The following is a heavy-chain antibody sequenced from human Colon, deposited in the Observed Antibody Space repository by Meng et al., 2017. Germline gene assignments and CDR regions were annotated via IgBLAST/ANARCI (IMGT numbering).Heavy chain of an antibody. D-gene: IGHD4-17*01. CDR3: ATGLRHGDWFDP. CDR2: IDHFGIS. V-gene: IGHV4-34*02. CDR1: GGFFSGFY. J-gene: IGHJ5*02. Sequence: QVQIQQGGAGLLKPSETPSPTCAVPGGFFSGFYWSWIRQPPGKGLEWIGEIDHFGISNYNSSLKGRLTMSVDTSKKQISLTLTSVTAADTAVYYCATGLRHGDWFDPWGPGTLVTVSS.